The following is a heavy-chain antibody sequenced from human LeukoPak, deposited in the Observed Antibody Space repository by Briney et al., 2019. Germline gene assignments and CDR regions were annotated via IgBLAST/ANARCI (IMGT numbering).Heavy chain of an antibody. D-gene: IGHD6-13*01. Sequence: SETLSLTCTVSGASINSYYWSWIRQPPGKGLEWIGYIYYSGNTNYNPSLTSRVTISLDTSKNQFSLKLSSVTAADTAVYYCAVYSRNWFDAFDIWGQGTMVTVSS. J-gene: IGHJ3*02. CDR3: AVYSRNWFDAFDI. CDR2: IYYSGNT. V-gene: IGHV4-59*08. CDR1: GASINSYY.